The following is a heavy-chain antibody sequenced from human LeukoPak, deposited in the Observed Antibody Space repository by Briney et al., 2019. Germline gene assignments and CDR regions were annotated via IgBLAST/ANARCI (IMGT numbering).Heavy chain of an antibody. J-gene: IGHJ6*03. V-gene: IGHV3-30*02. CDR1: GFTFTYFG. CDR3: AKAGTVTTQWNYYYMDV. D-gene: IGHD4-17*01. Sequence: GGSLRLSCAASGFTFTYFGMHWVRQAPGKGLEWVAFIRFDGSNKYYADSVKGRFTISRDNSKNTLYLQMNSLRAEDTAVYYCAKAGTVTTQWNYYYMDVWGKGTTVTISS. CDR2: IRFDGSNK.